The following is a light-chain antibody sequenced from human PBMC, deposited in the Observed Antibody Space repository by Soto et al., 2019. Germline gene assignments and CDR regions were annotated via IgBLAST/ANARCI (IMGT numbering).Light chain of an antibody. Sequence: QSVLTQPASVSGSPGQSITISCTGTSSDVGGYNFVSWYQQHPGKAPKLMLYNVYDRPSGISHRFSGSRSGNTASLTISGLQAEDEAHCYCYSYTSSSALVFGGGTKLTVL. V-gene: IGLV2-14*03. CDR2: NVY. CDR3: YSYTSSSALV. J-gene: IGLJ2*01. CDR1: SSDVGGYNF.